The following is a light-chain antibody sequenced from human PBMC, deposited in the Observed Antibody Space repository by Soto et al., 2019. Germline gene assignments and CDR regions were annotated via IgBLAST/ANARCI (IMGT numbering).Light chain of an antibody. CDR1: QSVSAW. J-gene: IGKJ4*01. CDR3: QQYSTYSLT. CDR2: DAS. Sequence: DIQMTQSPSTLSASVGDRVTISCRASQSVSAWLAWHQQKPGNAPKLLISDASSLKSGVPSRFSGSGYGTEFTLTISSLQPEDFATYYCQQYSTYSLTFGGGTKVEIK. V-gene: IGKV1-5*01.